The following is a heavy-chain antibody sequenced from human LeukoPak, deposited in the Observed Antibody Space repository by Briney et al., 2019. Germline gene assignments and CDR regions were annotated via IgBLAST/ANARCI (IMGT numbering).Heavy chain of an antibody. D-gene: IGHD2-2*01. Sequence: GGSLRLSCAASGFTFSSYGMHWVRQAPGKGLEWVAFIRYDGSNKYYADSVKGRFTIPRDNSKNTLYLQMNSLRAEDTAVYYCAKVPAAIDYYYYGMDVWGQGTTVTVSS. J-gene: IGHJ6*02. CDR3: AKVPAAIDYYYYGMDV. CDR2: IRYDGSNK. CDR1: GFTFSSYG. V-gene: IGHV3-30*02.